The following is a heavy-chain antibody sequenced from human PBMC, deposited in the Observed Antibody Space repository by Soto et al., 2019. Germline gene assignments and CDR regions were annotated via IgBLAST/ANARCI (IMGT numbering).Heavy chain of an antibody. D-gene: IGHD3-10*01. V-gene: IGHV3-15*07. CDR3: TTLLWFGAYYGMDV. J-gene: IGHJ6*02. CDR1: GFTFSNAW. CDR2: IKSKTDGGTT. Sequence: GGSLRLSCAASGFTFSNAWMNWVRQAPGKGLEWVGRIKSKTDGGTTDYAAPVKGRFTISRDDSKNTLYLQMNSLKTEDTAVYYCTTLLWFGAYYGMDVWGQGTTVTVSS.